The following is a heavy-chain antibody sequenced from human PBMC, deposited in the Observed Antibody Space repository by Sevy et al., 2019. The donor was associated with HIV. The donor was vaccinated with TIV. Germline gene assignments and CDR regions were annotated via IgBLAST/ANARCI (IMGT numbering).Heavy chain of an antibody. Sequence: GGSLRLSCAASGFSFSSYEMNWVRQAPEKGLEWVSYVSNSGTTISYSDSVRGRFTISRDNARNLPYLQMNSLRAEDTAVYFCARDLPPSATTVPHFDCWGQGTLVTVSS. J-gene: IGHJ4*02. CDR2: VSNSGTTI. V-gene: IGHV3-48*03. D-gene: IGHD4-17*01. CDR3: ARDLPPSATTVPHFDC. CDR1: GFSFSSYE.